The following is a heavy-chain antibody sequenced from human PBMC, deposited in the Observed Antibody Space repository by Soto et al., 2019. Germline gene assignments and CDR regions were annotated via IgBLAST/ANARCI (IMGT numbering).Heavy chain of an antibody. D-gene: IGHD5-18*01. CDR2: VPDSWAA. CDR1: GGSMRGYY. CDR3: VRQGYGPLHGLVDV. Sequence: SETLSLTCTVPGGSMRGYYLYWIRLPPGKPMEWIGYVPDSWAAAYTPSPRSRVAISLDTSKSQFSLSLTSVSATDTAMYYCVRQGYGPLHGLVDVWGQGTTVT. V-gene: IGHV4-59*08. J-gene: IGHJ6*02.